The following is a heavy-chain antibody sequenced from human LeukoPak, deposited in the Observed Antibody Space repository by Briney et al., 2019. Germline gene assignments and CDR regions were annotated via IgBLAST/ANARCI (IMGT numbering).Heavy chain of an antibody. CDR1: GFTFSSYS. Sequence: GGSLRLSCAASGFTFSSYSMNWVRQAPGKGLEWVSSISSSSSYIYYADSVKGRFTISRDNAKNSLYLQMNSLRAEDTAVYYCAREWADYYGSGGGMDVWGQGTTVTVSS. V-gene: IGHV3-21*01. D-gene: IGHD3-10*01. CDR3: AREWADYYGSGGGMDV. J-gene: IGHJ6*02. CDR2: ISSSSSYI.